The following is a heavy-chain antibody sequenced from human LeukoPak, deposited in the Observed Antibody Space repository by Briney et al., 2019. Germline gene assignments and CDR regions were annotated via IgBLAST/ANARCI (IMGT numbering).Heavy chain of an antibody. Sequence: SQTLSLTCTVSGGSISSGGYYWSWIRQPPGKGLEWIGYIYHSGRTYYNPSLKSRVTISVDRSKNQFSLKLSSVTAADTAVYYCAREEGIVGATIPDYWGQGTLVTVSS. J-gene: IGHJ4*02. CDR3: AREEGIVGATIPDY. D-gene: IGHD1-26*01. V-gene: IGHV4-30-2*01. CDR1: GGSISSGGYY. CDR2: IYHSGRT.